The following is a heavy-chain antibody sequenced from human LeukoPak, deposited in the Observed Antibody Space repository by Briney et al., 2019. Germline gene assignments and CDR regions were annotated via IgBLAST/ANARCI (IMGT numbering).Heavy chain of an antibody. CDR1: GFTFSSYA. D-gene: IGHD2-2*02. CDR2: ISGSGGST. V-gene: IGHV3-23*01. Sequence: PGGSLRLSCAASGFTFSSYAMSWVRQAPGKGLEWVSAISGSGGSTYYADSVKGRFTISRDNSKNTLYLQMNSLRAEDTAVYYCAKCSSSSSCYTSFDYWGQGTLVTVSS. J-gene: IGHJ4*02. CDR3: AKCSSSSSCYTSFDY.